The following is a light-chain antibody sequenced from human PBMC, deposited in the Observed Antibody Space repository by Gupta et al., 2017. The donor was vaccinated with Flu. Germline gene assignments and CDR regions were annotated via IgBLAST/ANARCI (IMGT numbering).Light chain of an antibody. J-gene: IGKJ2*01. Sequence: IQMTQSPSSLSAFVGDRVPITCRASQTISTFLNWYQQKPGKAPKVLIYATSTLQSGVPSRFSGSASGPDFTLTISSLQPEDFATYYCQQTDSIPYTFGQGTRLEIK. CDR1: QTISTF. V-gene: IGKV1-39*01. CDR3: QQTDSIPYT. CDR2: ATS.